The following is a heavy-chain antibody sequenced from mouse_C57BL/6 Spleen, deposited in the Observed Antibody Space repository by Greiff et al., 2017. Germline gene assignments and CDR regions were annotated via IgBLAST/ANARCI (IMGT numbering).Heavy chain of an antibody. Sequence: EVMLVESGGDLVKPGGSLKLSCAASGFTFSSYGMSWVRQTPDKRLEWVATISSGGSYTYYPDSVKGRFTISRDNAKNTLYLQMSSLKSEDTAMYYCARQTYGNYEAWFAYWGQGTLVTVSA. CDR2: ISSGGSYT. V-gene: IGHV5-6*01. D-gene: IGHD2-1*01. J-gene: IGHJ3*01. CDR3: ARQTYGNYEAWFAY. CDR1: GFTFSSYG.